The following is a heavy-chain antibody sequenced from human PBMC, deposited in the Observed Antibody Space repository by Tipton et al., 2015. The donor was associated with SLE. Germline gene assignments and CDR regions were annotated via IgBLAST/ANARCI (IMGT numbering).Heavy chain of an antibody. CDR3: ARVPPFMSIAAARGDYYYMDV. CDR2: IYYSGST. CDR1: GGSISSGGYY. J-gene: IGHJ6*03. Sequence: TLSLTCTVSGGSISSGGYYWSWIRQPPGKGLEWIGYIYYSGSTYYNPSLKSRVTISVDTSKNQFSLKLSSVTAADTALYYCARVPPFMSIAAARGDYYYMDVWGKGTTVTVSS. V-gene: IGHV4-31*03. D-gene: IGHD6-13*01.